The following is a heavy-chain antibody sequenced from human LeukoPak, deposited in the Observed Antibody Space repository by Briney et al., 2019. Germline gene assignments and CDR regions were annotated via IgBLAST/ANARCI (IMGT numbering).Heavy chain of an antibody. Sequence: GGSLRLSCEASGFTLSTYPMHWVRQAPDKGLEWVAMISHHGSNEYYADSVKGRFTISRDNSNNTLYLQMNNPRVEDTAIYYCARVHDTSGYYHYFDSWGQGTLVTVSS. CDR2: ISHHGSNE. D-gene: IGHD3-9*01. V-gene: IGHV3-30*14. CDR3: ARVHDTSGYYHYFDS. CDR1: GFTLSTYP. J-gene: IGHJ4*02.